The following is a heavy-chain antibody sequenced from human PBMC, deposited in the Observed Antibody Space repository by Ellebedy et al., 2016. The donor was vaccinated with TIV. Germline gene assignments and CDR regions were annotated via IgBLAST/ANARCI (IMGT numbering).Heavy chain of an antibody. J-gene: IGHJ6*02. CDR2: IRSKAYGGTT. CDR3: ARDRVLDYYDSSGDLYYYGMDV. CDR1: GFTFSDHY. V-gene: IGHV3-72*01. Sequence: GESLKISCAASGFTFSDHYMDWVRQAPGKGLEWVGFIRSKAYGGTTEYAASVKGRFTISRDDSKNSLYLQMNSLKTEDTAVYYCARDRVLDYYDSSGDLYYYGMDVWGQGTTVTVSS. D-gene: IGHD3-22*01.